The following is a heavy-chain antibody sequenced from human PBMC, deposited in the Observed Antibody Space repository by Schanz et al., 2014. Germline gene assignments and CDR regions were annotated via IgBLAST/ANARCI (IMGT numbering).Heavy chain of an antibody. D-gene: IGHD5-12*01. CDR3: ARKVVATIGGYYDN. CDR1: GFTFGDYA. J-gene: IGHJ4*02. V-gene: IGHV3-23*04. Sequence: EVQLVESGGGLVQPGGSLRLSCAASGFTFGDYAMTWVRQAPGKGLEWVSAMNESHSTIYYADSVRGRFTISRDNGENTLFLQMNSLRAEDTAVYYCARKVVATIGGYYDNWGQGTLVIVSS. CDR2: MNESHSTI.